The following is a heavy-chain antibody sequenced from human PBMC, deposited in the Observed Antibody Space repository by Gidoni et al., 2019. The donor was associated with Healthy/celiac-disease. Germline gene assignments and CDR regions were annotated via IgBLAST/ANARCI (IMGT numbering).Heavy chain of an antibody. CDR3: ARGALPYDLGWFDP. CDR1: GSSITSGSYY. CDR2: IYTSGST. Sequence: QVQLQESGPGLVKPSQTLSLTCTVSGSSITSGSYYWSWIRQPAGKGLEWIGRIYTSGSTNYNPSLKSRVTISVDTSKNQFSLKLSSVTAADTAVYYCARGALPYDLGWFDPWGQGTLVTVSS. D-gene: IGHD3-3*01. J-gene: IGHJ5*02. V-gene: IGHV4-61*02.